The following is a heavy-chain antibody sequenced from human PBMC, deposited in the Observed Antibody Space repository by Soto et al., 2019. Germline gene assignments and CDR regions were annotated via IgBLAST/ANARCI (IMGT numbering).Heavy chain of an antibody. CDR2: VSTSGDTT. J-gene: IGHJ5*02. Sequence: EVQLLESGGGLIQPGGSLRLTCAASAFTFNNYDMSWVRQAPGQGLEWVSMVSTSGDTTYYADSVKGRFTISRDNSKNTLYLQMSSLRADDTALYYCAKGGWLDDWCQGTLVTVSS. CDR3: AKGGWLDD. V-gene: IGHV3-23*01. CDR1: AFTFNNYD.